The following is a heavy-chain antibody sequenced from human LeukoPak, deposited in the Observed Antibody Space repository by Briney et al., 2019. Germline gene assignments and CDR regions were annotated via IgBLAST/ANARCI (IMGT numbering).Heavy chain of an antibody. Sequence: ASVKVSCKASGYTFTNYGISGVRQAPGQGLEWMGWISAYNGNTDYAQNLQGRVTMTTDTLTSTAYMELRSLRSDDTAVYYCARDQCLVAYSSTWFDYWGQGTPVTVSS. D-gene: IGHD6-13*01. V-gene: IGHV1-18*01. J-gene: IGHJ4*02. CDR1: GYTFTNYG. CDR2: ISAYNGNT. CDR3: ARDQCLVAYSSTWFDY.